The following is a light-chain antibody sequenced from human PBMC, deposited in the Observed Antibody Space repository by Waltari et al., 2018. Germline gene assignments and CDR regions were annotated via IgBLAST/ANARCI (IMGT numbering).Light chain of an antibody. CDR3: SSYRSSVIYV. V-gene: IGLV2-14*01. Sequence: QSALTQPASVSGPPGQSITISCTGTSSEVGTDNYASWYQQRPGQAPKLMIYDVNNRPSGVSSRFSGSKSGNTASLTISGLQSEDEAEYYCSSYRSSVIYVFGTGTKVTVL. J-gene: IGLJ1*01. CDR2: DVN. CDR1: SSEVGTDNY.